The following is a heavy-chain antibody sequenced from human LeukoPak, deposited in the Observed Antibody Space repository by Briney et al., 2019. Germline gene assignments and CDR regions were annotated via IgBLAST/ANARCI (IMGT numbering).Heavy chain of an antibody. D-gene: IGHD3-22*01. Sequence: SVKVSCKASGGTFSSYAINWVRQAPGQGLEWMGRIIPILDTPNYAQKLQGRVTITADKSTSTAYMELSSLRSEDTAVYYRARDLTSYYYDNNGAFDFWGQGTLVTVSS. V-gene: IGHV1-69*04. CDR2: IIPILDTP. CDR3: ARDLTSYYYDNNGAFDF. J-gene: IGHJ4*02. CDR1: GGTFSSYA.